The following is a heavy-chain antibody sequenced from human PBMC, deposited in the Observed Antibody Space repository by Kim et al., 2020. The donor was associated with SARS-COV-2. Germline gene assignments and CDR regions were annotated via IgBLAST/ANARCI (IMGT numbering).Heavy chain of an antibody. Sequence: SETLSLTCDVSGYSISSDKWWGWIRQPPGKGLEWIGYIHYSGGTYYNPSLKSRVTMSVDTSKNQYSLKLRSVTAVDTAVYYCARKPACPAPADNFFDPWGQRTLVTVSS. CDR1: GYSISSDKW. D-gene: IGHD2-2*01. V-gene: IGHV4-28*01. CDR3: ARKPACPAPADNFFDP. CDR2: IHYSGGT. J-gene: IGHJ5*02.